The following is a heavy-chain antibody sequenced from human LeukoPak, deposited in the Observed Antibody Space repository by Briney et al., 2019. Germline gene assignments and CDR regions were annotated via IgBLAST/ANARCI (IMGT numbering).Heavy chain of an antibody. J-gene: IGHJ4*02. V-gene: IGHV1-18*01. D-gene: IGHD3-10*01. CDR3: ARDLDVGAGSYYNVDY. CDR1: GYTFNIYG. Sequence: GASVKVSCKASGYTFNIYGISWVRQAPGQGLEWMGWISAYNGNTYYAQNLQGRVTMTTDKFTSTAYMELRSLRSDDTAVYFCARDLDVGAGSYYNVDYWGQGTQVTVSS. CDR2: ISAYNGNT.